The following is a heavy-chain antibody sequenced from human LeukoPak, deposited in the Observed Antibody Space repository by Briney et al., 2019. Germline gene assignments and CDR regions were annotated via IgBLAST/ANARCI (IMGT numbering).Heavy chain of an antibody. V-gene: IGHV3-11*04. CDR1: GFTFSDYY. J-gene: IGHJ3*02. CDR2: ISSSGSTI. D-gene: IGHD3-22*01. CDR3: ARDFGRGYYDSSGYYLRGAFDI. Sequence: KPGGSLRLSCAASGFTFSDYYMSWIRQAPGKGLEWVSYISSSGSTIYYADSVKGRFTISRDNAKNSLYLQMNSLRAEDTAVYYCARDFGRGYYDSSGYYLRGAFDIWGQGTMVTVSS.